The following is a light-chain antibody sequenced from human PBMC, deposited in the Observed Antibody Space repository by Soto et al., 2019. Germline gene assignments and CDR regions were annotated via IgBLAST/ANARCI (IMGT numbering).Light chain of an antibody. J-gene: IGKJ1*01. CDR3: QQSYSTPPT. Sequence: DIQMTHSPSSLPASVGDRVTITCRASQSISFFLNWYQQKPGKAPNLLIYATSSLQSGVPSRFSGSGSGTDFTLTISSLQPEDFATYYCQQSYSTPPTFGQGTKVDI. V-gene: IGKV1-39*01. CDR1: QSISFF. CDR2: ATS.